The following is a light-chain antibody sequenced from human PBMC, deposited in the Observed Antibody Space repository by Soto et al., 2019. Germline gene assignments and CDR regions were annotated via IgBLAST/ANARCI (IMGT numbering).Light chain of an antibody. CDR2: GAS. J-gene: IGKJ5*01. CDR3: QQYNNWPTLIT. Sequence: EIVMTQSPATLSVSPGERATLSCRASQSVSDNLAWYQQKPGQAPRLLIYGASTRATGIPARFSGSGSGTEFTLTISSLQSEDFAVYYCQQYNNWPTLITFGQGTRLEIK. V-gene: IGKV3-15*01. CDR1: QSVSDN.